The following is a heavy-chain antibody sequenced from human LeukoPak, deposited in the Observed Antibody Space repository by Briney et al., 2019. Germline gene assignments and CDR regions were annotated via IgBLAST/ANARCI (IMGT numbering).Heavy chain of an antibody. CDR2: IYSGGST. CDR1: GFTVSSNY. D-gene: IGHD6-13*01. CDR3: ARGCVYSSSWYFW. V-gene: IGHV3-53*01. Sequence: GGSLRLSCAASGFTVSSNYMSWVRQAPGKGLEWVSVIYSGGSTYYADSVKGRFTISRDNSKNTLYLQMNSLRAEDTAVYYCARGCVYSSSWYFWWGQGTLVTVSS. J-gene: IGHJ4*02.